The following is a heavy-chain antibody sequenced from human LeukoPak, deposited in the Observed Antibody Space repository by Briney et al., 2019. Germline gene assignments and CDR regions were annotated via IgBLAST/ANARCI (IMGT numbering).Heavy chain of an antibody. CDR2: FDPEDGET. Sequence: ASVKVSCKVSGYTLTELSMHWVRQAPGKGLEWMGGFDPEDGETIYAQKFQGRVTMTEDTSTDTAYMELSSLRSEDTAVYYCATGGGVTIFGVVPLDAFDIWGQGTMVTVSS. V-gene: IGHV1-24*01. J-gene: IGHJ3*02. CDR1: GYTLTELS. D-gene: IGHD3-3*01. CDR3: ATGGGVTIFGVVPLDAFDI.